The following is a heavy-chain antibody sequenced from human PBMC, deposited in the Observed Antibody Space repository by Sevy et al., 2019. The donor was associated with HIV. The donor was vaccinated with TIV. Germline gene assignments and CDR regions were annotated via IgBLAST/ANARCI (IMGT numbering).Heavy chain of an antibody. V-gene: IGHV4-59*08. J-gene: IGHJ4*02. CDR3: AGENAWGRGYS. D-gene: IGHD1-26*01. CDR2: IYYNGHI. Sequence: TLSLTCTVSGGSITSLYWNWIRQPPGKGLEWIANIYYNGHINYNPSLKSRVTLSLDTSKNQFSLRLSSMTAADTAMYYCAGENAWGRGYSWGQGTLVTVSS. CDR1: GGSITSLY.